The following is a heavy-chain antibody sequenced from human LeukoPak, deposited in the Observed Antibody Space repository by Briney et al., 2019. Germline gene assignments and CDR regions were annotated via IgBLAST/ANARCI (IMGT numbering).Heavy chain of an antibody. J-gene: IGHJ4*02. D-gene: IGHD6-19*01. V-gene: IGHV3-23*01. CDR3: ARESFKAVAGYLDY. CDR2: ISGSGDTT. Sequence: GGSLRLSCAASGFTFSSYAMSWVRQAPGKGLEWVSGISGSGDTTYYADSEKGRFTTSRDNFRNTLYLQMNSLTVADTAVYFCARESFKAVAGYLDYWGQGILVTVSS. CDR1: GFTFSSYA.